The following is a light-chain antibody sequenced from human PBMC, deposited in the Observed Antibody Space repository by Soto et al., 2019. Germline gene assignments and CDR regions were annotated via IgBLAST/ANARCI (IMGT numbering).Light chain of an antibody. CDR2: DVN. CDR1: SSDVGRFNH. Sequence: QSALTQPASVSGSPGQSIAISCTGTSSDVGRFNHVSWYQQHPGEAPKLLIYDVNSRPSGVSDRFSGSKSGNTASLTISGLQADDEADYYCSSFSIISTFAFGGETKLTVL. CDR3: SSFSIISTFA. V-gene: IGLV2-14*03. J-gene: IGLJ2*01.